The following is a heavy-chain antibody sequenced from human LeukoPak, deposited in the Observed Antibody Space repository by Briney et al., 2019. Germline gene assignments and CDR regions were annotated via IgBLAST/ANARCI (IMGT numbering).Heavy chain of an antibody. CDR1: GFTVSSNY. CDR2: IYSGGST. J-gene: IGHJ4*02. Sequence: GGSLRLSCAASGFTVSSNYMSWVRQAPGKGLEWVSVIYSGGSTYYADSVKGRFTISRDNSKNTLYLQMNSLRAEDTAVYYCARGYYDSSGTFDYWGQGTLVTVSS. CDR3: ARGYYDSSGTFDY. D-gene: IGHD3-22*01. V-gene: IGHV3-53*01.